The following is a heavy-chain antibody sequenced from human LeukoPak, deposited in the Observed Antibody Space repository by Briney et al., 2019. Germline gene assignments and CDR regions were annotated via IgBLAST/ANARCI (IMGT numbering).Heavy chain of an antibody. CDR1: GFTFSSYS. V-gene: IGHV3-21*01. CDR3: ARDLLYYYDSSPRAFDI. Sequence: GGSLRLSCAASGFTFSSYSINWARQAPGKGMEWVSSISSSSSYIYYADSVKGRFTISRDNAKNSLYLQMNSLSAEDTAVYYCARDLLYYYDSSPRAFDIWGQGTMVTVSS. J-gene: IGHJ3*02. D-gene: IGHD3-22*01. CDR2: ISSSSSYI.